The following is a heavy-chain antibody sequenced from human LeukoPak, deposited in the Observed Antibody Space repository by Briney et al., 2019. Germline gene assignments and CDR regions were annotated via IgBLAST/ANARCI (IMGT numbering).Heavy chain of an antibody. CDR3: ATKSPTVTTDYYMDV. CDR1: GGTFSSYA. D-gene: IGHD4-17*01. CDR2: IIPIFGTA. J-gene: IGHJ6*03. Sequence: SVKVSCKASGGTFSSYAISWVRQAPGQGLEWMGGIIPIFGTANYAQKFQGRVTITADESTSTAYMELSSLRSEDTAVYYCATKSPTVTTDYYMDVWGKGTTVTVSS. V-gene: IGHV1-69*13.